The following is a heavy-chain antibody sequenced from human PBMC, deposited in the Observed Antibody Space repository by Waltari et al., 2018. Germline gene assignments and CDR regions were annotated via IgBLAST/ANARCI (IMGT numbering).Heavy chain of an antibody. CDR2: VYASGA. Sequence: QVQLQESGPGLVEPSETLPLTCTISGGYIDSSYWTWIRQPAGKGLEWIGRVYASGANYKTSLKSRVSMSIDTSKNQFSLSLTSVTAADTGVYYCARGQVLLGMDVWGKGITVTVSS. V-gene: IGHV4-4*07. CDR3: ARGQVLLGMDV. D-gene: IGHD3-16*01. CDR1: GGYIDSSY. J-gene: IGHJ6*04.